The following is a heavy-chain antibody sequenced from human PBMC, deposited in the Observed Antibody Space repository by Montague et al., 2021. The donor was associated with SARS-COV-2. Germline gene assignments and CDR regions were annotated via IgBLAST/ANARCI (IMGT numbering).Heavy chain of an antibody. CDR1: GDSVSSNLAT. V-gene: IGHV6-1*01. CDR3: ARIPVGSKYYFDF. J-gene: IGHJ4*02. CDR2: TYYRSKWYN. D-gene: IGHD2-2*01. Sequence: CAISGDSVSSNLATWNWIRQSPSRGLEWLGRTYYRSKWYNDYAESVKSRITNDPDTSKHQFSLHLNSATPEDTAVYYCARIPVGSKYYFDFWGQGTLVTVSS.